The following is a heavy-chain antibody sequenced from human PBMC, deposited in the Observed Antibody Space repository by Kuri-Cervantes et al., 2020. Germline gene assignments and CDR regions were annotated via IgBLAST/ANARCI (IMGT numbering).Heavy chain of an antibody. Sequence: ASVKVSCKASGYTFTSYDINWVRQATGQGLEWMGWINPNSGGTNYAQKSQGWVTMTRDTSISTAYMELSRLRSDDTAVYYCARVGWSDPNYYYYGMDVWGQGTTVTVSS. CDR1: GYTFTSYD. V-gene: IGHV1-2*04. D-gene: IGHD6-19*01. CDR3: ARVGWSDPNYYYYGMDV. CDR2: INPNSGGT. J-gene: IGHJ6*02.